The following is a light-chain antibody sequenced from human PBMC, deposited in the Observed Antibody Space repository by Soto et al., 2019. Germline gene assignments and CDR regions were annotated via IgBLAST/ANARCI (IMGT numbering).Light chain of an antibody. CDR2: LGS. Sequence: DIVMTQSPLSLPVTPGEPASISCRSSQSLLHSNGYNYLDWYLQKPGQSPQLLIYLGSNRASGVPDRFSGSGSGTDFTLKISRVEAEDVGVYYGMQDLQTRPLSCGGGTKVDIK. J-gene: IGKJ4*01. CDR3: MQDLQTRPLS. CDR1: QSLLHSNGYNY. V-gene: IGKV2-28*01.